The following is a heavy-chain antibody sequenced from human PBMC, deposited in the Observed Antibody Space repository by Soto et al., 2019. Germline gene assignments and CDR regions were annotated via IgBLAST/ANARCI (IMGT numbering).Heavy chain of an antibody. CDR2: IKQDGSEK. V-gene: IGHV3-7*01. J-gene: IGHJ6*03. D-gene: IGHD3-3*01. CDR3: ARDKVQDDFWSGYYPSYYYYYMDV. CDR1: GFTFSSYW. Sequence: PGGSLRLSCAASGFTFSSYWMSGVRQAPGKGLEWVANIKQDGSEKYYVDSVKGRFTISRDNAKNSLYLQMNSLRAEDTAVYYCARDKVQDDFWSGYYPSYYYYYMDVWGKGTTVTVSS.